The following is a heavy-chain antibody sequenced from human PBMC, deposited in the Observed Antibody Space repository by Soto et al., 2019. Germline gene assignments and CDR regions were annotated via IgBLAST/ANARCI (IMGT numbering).Heavy chain of an antibody. V-gene: IGHV4-4*02. CDR2: IFHTGRA. J-gene: IGHJ4*02. D-gene: IGHD2-21*01. CDR3: ARHIAVSGTRGFDH. CDR1: GGSITSNW. Sequence: QVQLQESGPGLMKPSGTLSLTCAVSGGSITSNWWSWVRQPPGKGLVWIAEIFHTGRANYNPSLMGRLTISMDKSRSHLSLTLNSVTAADTAVYYCARHIAVSGTRGFDHWGQGTLVTVSS.